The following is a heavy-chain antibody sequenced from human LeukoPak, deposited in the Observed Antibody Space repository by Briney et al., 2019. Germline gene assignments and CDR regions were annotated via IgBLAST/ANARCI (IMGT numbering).Heavy chain of an antibody. CDR2: IIPIFGTA. D-gene: IGHD6-13*01. J-gene: IGHJ6*03. CDR1: GGTFSSYA. CDR3: ATGTDLAAAEYYYMDV. Sequence: GASVKVSCKASGGTFSSYAISWVRQAPGQGLEWMGGIIPIFGTANYAQKFQGRVTITADESTSTAYMELSSLRSEDTAVYYCATGTDLAAAEYYYMDVWGKGTTVTISS. V-gene: IGHV1-69*13.